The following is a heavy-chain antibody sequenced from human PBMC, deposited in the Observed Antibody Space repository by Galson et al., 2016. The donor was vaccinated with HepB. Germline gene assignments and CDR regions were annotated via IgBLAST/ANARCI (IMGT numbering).Heavy chain of an antibody. CDR1: GYTHNYV. CDR3: ARVNCGGDGYLGY. Sequence: SAPFPCKASGYTHNYVMHWVRQAPGQRPEWMGWINAGNGDTGYSQRFQGRVTIARDTSANTAYMELSSLRSEDTAVYYGARVNCGGDGYLGYGVQGTQVTVSS. D-gene: IGHD2-21*02. CDR2: INAGNGDT. V-gene: IGHV1-3*01. J-gene: IGHJ4*02.